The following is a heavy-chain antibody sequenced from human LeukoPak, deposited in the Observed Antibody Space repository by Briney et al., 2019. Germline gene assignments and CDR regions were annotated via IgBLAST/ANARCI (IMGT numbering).Heavy chain of an antibody. CDR2: IYYSGTT. Sequence: SETLSLTCTVSGGSISSSSYYWGWIRQPPGKGLEWIGTIYYSGTTYYNPSLKSRVTISVDTSKNQFSLKLSSVTAADTAVYYCPRAGLGTNFYPTLAYWGQGTLVTVSS. CDR1: GGSISSSSYY. J-gene: IGHJ4*02. V-gene: IGHV4-39*01. CDR3: PRAGLGTNFYPTLAY. D-gene: IGHD2/OR15-2a*01.